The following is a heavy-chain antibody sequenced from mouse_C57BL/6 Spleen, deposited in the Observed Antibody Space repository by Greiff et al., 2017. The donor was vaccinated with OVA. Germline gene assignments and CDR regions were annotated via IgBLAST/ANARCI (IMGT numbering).Heavy chain of an antibody. CDR2: IDPENGDT. J-gene: IGHJ2*01. CDR3: TYWDGDFDY. Sequence: VQLQQSGAELVRPGASVKLSCTASGFNIKDDYMHWVKQRPEQGLEWIGWIDPENGDTEYASKFQGKATITADTSSNTAYLQLSSLTSEDTAVYYCTYWDGDFDYWGQGTTLTVSS. V-gene: IGHV14-4*01. CDR1: GFNIKDDY. D-gene: IGHD4-1*01.